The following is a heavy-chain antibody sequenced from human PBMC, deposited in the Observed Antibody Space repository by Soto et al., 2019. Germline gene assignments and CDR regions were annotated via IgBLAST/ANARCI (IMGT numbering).Heavy chain of an antibody. CDR3: ARVLTITGTTLDYSDY. Sequence: PSQTLSLTCAISGDSVSSNSAAWNWIRQSPSRGLEWLGRTYYRSKWYNDYAVSVKSRITINPDTSKNQFSLQLNSVTPEDTAVDYCARVLTITGTTLDYSDYWGQGTLVTSPQ. V-gene: IGHV6-1*01. CDR1: GDSVSSNSAA. D-gene: IGHD1-7*01. J-gene: IGHJ4*02. CDR2: TYYRSKWYN.